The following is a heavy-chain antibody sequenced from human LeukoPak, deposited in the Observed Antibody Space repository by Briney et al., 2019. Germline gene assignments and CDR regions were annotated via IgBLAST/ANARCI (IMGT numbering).Heavy chain of an antibody. CDR1: GFTFSSYG. Sequence: GGSLRLSCAASGFTFSSYGMHWVRQAPGKGLEWVAVIWYDGSNKYYADSVKGRFTISRDNSKNTLYLQMNSLRAEDMAVYYCAREGYDSSGYYSLYYFDYWGQGTLVTVSS. CDR3: AREGYDSSGYYSLYYFDY. J-gene: IGHJ4*02. D-gene: IGHD3-22*01. V-gene: IGHV3-33*01. CDR2: IWYDGSNK.